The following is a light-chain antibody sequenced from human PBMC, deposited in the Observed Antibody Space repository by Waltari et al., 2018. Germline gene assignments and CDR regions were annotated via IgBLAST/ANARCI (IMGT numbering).Light chain of an antibody. CDR1: QSLLHSNGYNY. J-gene: IGKJ1*01. CDR2: LGS. Sequence: DIVMTQSPLSLPVTPGEPASISCRSSQSLLHSNGYNYLDWYLQKPGQSPQVLIYLGSNRASGVPDRFSGSGSGTDFTLRISRVEAEDVGVYYCMQALQNPWTFGQGTKVEIK. V-gene: IGKV2-28*01. CDR3: MQALQNPWT.